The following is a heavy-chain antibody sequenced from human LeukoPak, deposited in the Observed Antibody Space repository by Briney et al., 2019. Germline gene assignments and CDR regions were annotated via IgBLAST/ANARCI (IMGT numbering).Heavy chain of an antibody. CDR1: GGSFSGYY. V-gene: IGHV4-34*01. CDR3: ARGLEYYDFWSGYSVDYYFDY. J-gene: IGHJ4*02. D-gene: IGHD3-3*01. Sequence: SETLSLTCAVYGGSFSGYYWSWIRQPPGKGLEWIGEINHSGSTNYNPSLKSRVTISVDTSKNQFSLKLSSVTAADTAVYYCARGLEYYDFWSGYSVDYYFDYWGQGTLVTVSS. CDR2: INHSGST.